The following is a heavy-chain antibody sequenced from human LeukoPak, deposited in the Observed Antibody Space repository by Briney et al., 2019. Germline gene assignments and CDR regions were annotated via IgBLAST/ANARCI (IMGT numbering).Heavy chain of an antibody. CDR1: GFTLSSSA. D-gene: IGHD5-24*01. V-gene: IGHV3-23*01. CDR3: AKSGYNRFDY. Sequence: PGGSLRLSCAASGFTLSSSAMSWVRQAPGKGLEWVSNISGSGSGGSTYYADSAKGRFTISRDNSKNTLYLQMNSLRAEDTAVYYCAKSGYNRFDYWGQGTLVTVSS. J-gene: IGHJ4*02. CDR2: ISGSGSGGST.